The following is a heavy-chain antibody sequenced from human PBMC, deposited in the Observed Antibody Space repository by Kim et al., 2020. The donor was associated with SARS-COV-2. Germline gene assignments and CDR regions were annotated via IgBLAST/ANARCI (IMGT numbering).Heavy chain of an antibody. D-gene: IGHD6-13*01. CDR3: VKGIAAS. CDR1: GFTFSTSA. J-gene: IGHJ5*02. Sequence: GGSLRLSCAASGFTFSTSAMNWVRQAPGKGLEWVSGIASGGVSTKYADSVKGRFTISRDNSKYTLYLQMNSLRVEDTAVYYCVKGIAASWGQGTLVTVSS. CDR2: IASGGVST. V-gene: IGHV3-23*01.